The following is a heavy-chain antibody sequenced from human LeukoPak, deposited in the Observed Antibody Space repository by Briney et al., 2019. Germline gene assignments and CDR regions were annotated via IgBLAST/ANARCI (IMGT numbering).Heavy chain of an antibody. CDR3: ARVFSSGYYGITPADAFDI. CDR1: SGSISSSNYY. Sequence: SETLSLTCSVSSGSISSSNYYWGWIRQPPGKGLEWIASIYSSGSTYYNPSLKSRVTISVDTSKNQFSLKLSSVTAADTAVYYCARVFSSGYYGITPADAFDIWGQGTMVTVSS. V-gene: IGHV4-39*07. D-gene: IGHD3-22*01. CDR2: IYSSGST. J-gene: IGHJ3*02.